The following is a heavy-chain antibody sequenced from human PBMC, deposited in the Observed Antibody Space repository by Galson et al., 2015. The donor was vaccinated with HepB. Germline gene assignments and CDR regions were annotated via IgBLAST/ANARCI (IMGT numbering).Heavy chain of an antibody. Sequence: SETLSLTCAVYAGSLSVYYWSWIRQSPGKGLQWIGEINQIGNTNYNPSLKSRVTISVETSKNQFSLKLRSVTAADTAVFYCAGRNFPRALDIWGQGTVVTVSS. V-gene: IGHV4-34*01. CDR1: AGSLSVYY. CDR2: INQIGNT. CDR3: AGRNFPRALDI. J-gene: IGHJ3*02. D-gene: IGHD1-7*01.